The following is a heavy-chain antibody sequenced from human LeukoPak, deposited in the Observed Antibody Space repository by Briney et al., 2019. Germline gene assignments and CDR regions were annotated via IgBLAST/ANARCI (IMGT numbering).Heavy chain of an antibody. J-gene: IGHJ4*02. CDR3: ARYRLIWLPVPAFEY. Sequence: VGSLRLSCAASGFTFDDYGMSWVRQAPGKGLEWVANIKDDGGEKYYLDSVKGRFTISRDNTKNLLYLQMNSLRAEDTAVYYCARYRLIWLPVPAFEYWGQGTLVTVSS. D-gene: IGHD5-24*01. CDR1: GFTFDDYG. V-gene: IGHV3-7*01. CDR2: IKDDGGEK.